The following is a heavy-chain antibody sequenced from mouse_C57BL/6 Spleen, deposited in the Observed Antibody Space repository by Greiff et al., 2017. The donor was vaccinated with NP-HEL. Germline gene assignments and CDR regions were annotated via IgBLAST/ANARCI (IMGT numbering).Heavy chain of an antibody. J-gene: IGHJ2*01. V-gene: IGHV3-2*02. CDR2: ISYSGST. D-gene: IGHD1-2*01. CDR3: ARTARIKY. Sequence: EVQLQQSGPGLVKPSQSLSLTCTVTGYSITSGYGWNWIRQFPGNKLEWMGYISYSGSTNYNPSLNSRIPITRDKSKNQFFLQLNSVTTEDTATYYCARTARIKYWGQGTTLTVSS. CDR1: GYSITSGYG.